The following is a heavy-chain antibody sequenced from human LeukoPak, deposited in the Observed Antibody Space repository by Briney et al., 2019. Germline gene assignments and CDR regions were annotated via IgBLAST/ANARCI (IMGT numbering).Heavy chain of an antibody. Sequence: GGSLRLSCAASGFTFSSYSMNWVRQAPGKGLEWVSYISSSSSAIFYADSVKGRFTISRDNAKNSLYLQMNSLRADDTAVYYCARDLNWNDDPDAFDIWGQGTMVTVSS. CDR2: ISSSSSAI. CDR3: ARDLNWNDDPDAFDI. V-gene: IGHV3-48*01. CDR1: GFTFSSYS. J-gene: IGHJ3*02. D-gene: IGHD1-1*01.